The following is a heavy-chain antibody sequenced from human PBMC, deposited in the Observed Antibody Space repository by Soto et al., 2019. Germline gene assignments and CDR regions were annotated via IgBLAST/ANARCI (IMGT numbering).Heavy chain of an antibody. J-gene: IGHJ5*02. D-gene: IGHD2-15*01. CDR2: ISGSGGST. Sequence: PGGSLRLSCAASGFTFSSYAMIWVRQAPGKGLEWVSAISGSGGSTYYADSVKGRFTISRDNSKNTLYLQMNSLRAEDTAVYYCATVEVPDNWFDPWGQGTLVTVSS. CDR3: ATVEVPDNWFDP. CDR1: GFTFSSYA. V-gene: IGHV3-23*01.